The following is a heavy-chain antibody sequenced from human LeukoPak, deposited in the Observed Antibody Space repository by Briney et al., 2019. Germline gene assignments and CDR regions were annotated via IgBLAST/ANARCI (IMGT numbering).Heavy chain of an antibody. J-gene: IGHJ4*02. CDR3: AKLIAVAGTGYY. D-gene: IGHD6-19*01. Sequence: GGSLRLSCAASGFTFSSYAMSWVRQAPGKGLEWVSAISDSGGSTYYADSVKGRFTISRDNSKNTLYLRMNSLRAEDTAVYYCAKLIAVAGTGYYWGQGTLVTVSS. CDR1: GFTFSSYA. V-gene: IGHV3-23*01. CDR2: ISDSGGST.